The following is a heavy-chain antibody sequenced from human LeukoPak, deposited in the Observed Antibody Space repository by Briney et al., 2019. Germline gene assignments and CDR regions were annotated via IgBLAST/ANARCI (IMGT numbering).Heavy chain of an antibody. J-gene: IGHJ4*02. CDR2: IYWDDDK. Sequence: LTLSFYGLPLGPGGAAVGWIRQPPVKALEWLSLIYWDDDKRYITSLKSSITTTKDTSKNQVVLTLTNMDPVDTATYYGAHRLRTGKSTSWYFDFWCQGTLVTVSS. D-gene: IGHD6-19*01. CDR3: AHRLRTGKSTSWYFDF. V-gene: IGHV2-5*02. CDR1: GLPLGPGGAA.